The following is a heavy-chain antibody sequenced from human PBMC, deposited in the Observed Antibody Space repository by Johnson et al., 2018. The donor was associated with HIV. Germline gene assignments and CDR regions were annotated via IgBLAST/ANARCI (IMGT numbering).Heavy chain of an antibody. CDR1: GFTFSSYA. Sequence: QVQLVESGGGVVQPGRSLRLSCAASGFTFSSYAMHWVRQAPGKGLEWVAVIWYDGSNKYYADSVKGRFTISRDNSKTSLYLQMNSLRAEDTAFYYCARAVGFDYGRGDAFDFWGQGTLVTVSS. V-gene: IGHV3-33*08. CDR2: IWYDGSNK. J-gene: IGHJ3*01. D-gene: IGHD4-17*01. CDR3: ARAVGFDYGRGDAFDF.